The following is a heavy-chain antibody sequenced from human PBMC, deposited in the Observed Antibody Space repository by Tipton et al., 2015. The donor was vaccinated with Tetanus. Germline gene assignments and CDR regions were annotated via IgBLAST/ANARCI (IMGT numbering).Heavy chain of an antibody. CDR3: ARGDMVRGVIWFDP. Sequence: TLSLTCTVSGGSINRYYWSWIRQSPGKGLEWIGYINYSGTTNYASSLQSRVIISVDTSKNQFSLKLNSVTAADTAVYYCARGDMVRGVIWFDPWGQGTLVTVSS. CDR2: INYSGTT. CDR1: GGSINRYY. V-gene: IGHV4-59*01. J-gene: IGHJ5*02. D-gene: IGHD3-10*01.